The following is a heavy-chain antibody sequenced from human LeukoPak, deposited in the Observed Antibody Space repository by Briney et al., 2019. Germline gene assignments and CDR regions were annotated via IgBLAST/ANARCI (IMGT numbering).Heavy chain of an antibody. Sequence: GGSLRLSCAASGFTFSNAWMNWVRQAPGKGLEWVGRIKNKIASGTTDYAAPVKGRFTISRDDSKNTLYLQMNSLKTEDTAVYYCTTARMVRGVSHWGQGTLVTVSS. CDR1: GFTFSNAW. V-gene: IGHV3-15*01. CDR2: IKNKIASGTT. D-gene: IGHD3-10*01. CDR3: TTARMVRGVSH. J-gene: IGHJ1*01.